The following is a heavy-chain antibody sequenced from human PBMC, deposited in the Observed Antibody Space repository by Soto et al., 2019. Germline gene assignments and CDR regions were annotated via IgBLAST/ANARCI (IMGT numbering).Heavy chain of an antibody. CDR1: GYTLTELS. Sequence: ASVKVSCQVSGYTLTELSMHWVRQAPGKGLEWMGGFDPEDVETIHAQKFQGRVTMTEDTSTDTAYMELSSLRSEDTAVYYCATVGSSWYRLDYWGQGTLVTVSS. CDR3: ATVGSSWYRLDY. V-gene: IGHV1-24*01. D-gene: IGHD6-13*01. J-gene: IGHJ4*02. CDR2: FDPEDVET.